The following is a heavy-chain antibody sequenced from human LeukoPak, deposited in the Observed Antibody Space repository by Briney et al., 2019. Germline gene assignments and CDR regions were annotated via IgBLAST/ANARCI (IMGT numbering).Heavy chain of an antibody. CDR1: GYTFTGYY. CDR3: ARGLYYYDSSGYLP. CDR2: INPNSGGT. D-gene: IGHD3-22*01. V-gene: IGHV1-2*02. Sequence: ASVKVSCKASGYTFTGYYMHWVRQAPGQGLEWMGWINPNSGGTNYAQKFQGRVTMTRDTSISTAYMKLSRLRSDDTAVYYCARGLYYYDSSGYLPWGQRTLVTVSS. J-gene: IGHJ5*02.